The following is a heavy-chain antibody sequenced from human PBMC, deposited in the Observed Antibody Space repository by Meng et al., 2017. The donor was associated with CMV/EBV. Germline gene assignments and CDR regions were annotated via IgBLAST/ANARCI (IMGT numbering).Heavy chain of an antibody. D-gene: IGHD1-26*01. J-gene: IGHJ5*02. CDR3: ARSPGAITNWFDP. V-gene: IGHV1-2*02. CDR2: INPNSGGT. CDR1: GYTFTGYY. Sequence: ASVKVSCLASGYTFTGYYMHWVRQAPGQGLEWMGWINPNSGGTNYAQKFQGRVTMTRDTSISTAYMELSRLRSDDTAVYYCARSPGAITNWFDPWGQGTLVTVSS.